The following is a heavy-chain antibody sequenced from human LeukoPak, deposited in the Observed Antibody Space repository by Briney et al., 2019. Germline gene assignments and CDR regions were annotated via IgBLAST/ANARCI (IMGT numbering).Heavy chain of an antibody. V-gene: IGHV3-9*01. CDR2: ISWNSGSI. Sequence: GRCLRLSCAAAGFTFDVYAMHWVRPAPGEGLGWVSGISWNSGSISYADSVKGRFSTSTDNAKNSLYLQMNSLRAEGTALYYCAKQREWELVWRGDAFDIWGQGAMVTVSS. CDR3: AKQREWELVWRGDAFDI. D-gene: IGHD1-26*01. J-gene: IGHJ3*02. CDR1: GFTFDVYA.